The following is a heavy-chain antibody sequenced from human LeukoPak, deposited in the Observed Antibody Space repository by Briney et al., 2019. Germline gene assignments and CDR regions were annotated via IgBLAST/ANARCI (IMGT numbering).Heavy chain of an antibody. Sequence: ASVKVSCKASGYTFTGYYMHRVRQAPGHGLEWMGWINPNSGGTNFAQKFQGRVTMTRETSISTAYTELSRLRSDDTAVYYCARGYYYAGSDYYDYYGMDVWGQGTTVTVSS. CDR2: INPNSGGT. J-gene: IGHJ6*02. CDR1: GYTFTGYY. D-gene: IGHD3-22*01. V-gene: IGHV1-2*02. CDR3: ARGYYYAGSDYYDYYGMDV.